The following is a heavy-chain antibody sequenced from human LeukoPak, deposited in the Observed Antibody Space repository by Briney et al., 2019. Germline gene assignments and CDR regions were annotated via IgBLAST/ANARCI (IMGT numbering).Heavy chain of an antibody. CDR1: GFSLSAYW. Sequence: GGSLRLSCGASGFSLSAYWMTWVRQVPGKGLEWVANMNQGGAKKYYVDSVKGRFTISRDNANNSLYLQMNSLRVEDTALYYCARDVNPSYGRPNYYDAFDMWGQGTMVTVSS. CDR3: ARDVNPSYGRPNYYDAFDM. CDR2: MNQGGAKK. D-gene: IGHD3-10*01. V-gene: IGHV3-7*01. J-gene: IGHJ3*02.